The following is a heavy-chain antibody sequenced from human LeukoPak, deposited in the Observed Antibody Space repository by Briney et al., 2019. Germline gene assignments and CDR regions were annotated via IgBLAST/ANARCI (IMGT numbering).Heavy chain of an antibody. J-gene: IGHJ6*04. CDR3: ARGYYDILTGYYMGGYYYGMDV. V-gene: IGHV1-18*04. D-gene: IGHD3-9*01. CDR1: GYTFTSYG. CDR2: ISGYNGNT. Sequence: ASVKVSCKASGYTFTSYGINWVRQAPGQGLEWMGWISGYNGNTNYEQKLQGRVTMTTDTSTSTAYMELRSLRSDDTAVYYCARGYYDILTGYYMGGYYYGMDVWGKGTTVTVSS.